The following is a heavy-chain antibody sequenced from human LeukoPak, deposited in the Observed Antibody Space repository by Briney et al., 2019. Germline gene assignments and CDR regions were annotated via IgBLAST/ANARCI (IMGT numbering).Heavy chain of an antibody. CDR2: INPDTGVT. CDR1: GYTFTGYY. V-gene: IGHV1-2*02. D-gene: IGHD2-8*01. Sequence: ASVKVSCKASGYTFTGYYIHWVRQAPGQGLEWMGWINPDTGVTKYAQKFQGRVTMTRDTSISTAYMELSRLRSDDTAVYYCARFYNGNQNLGYWGQGTLVAVSS. J-gene: IGHJ4*02. CDR3: ARFYNGNQNLGY.